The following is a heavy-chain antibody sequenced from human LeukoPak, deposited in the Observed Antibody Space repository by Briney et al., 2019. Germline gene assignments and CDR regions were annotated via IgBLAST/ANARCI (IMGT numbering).Heavy chain of an antibody. J-gene: IGHJ4*02. CDR2: IGSAT. D-gene: IGHD3-22*01. CDR3: ARSRDDSSGYLPPFDY. CDR1: GFTFSDFS. V-gene: IGHV3-48*01. Sequence: TGGSLRLSCVASGFTFSDFSLNWVRQAPGKGLEWISYIGSATYYADSVKGRFTISRDNAKNSLYLQMNSLRAEDTAVYYCARSRDDSSGYLPPFDYWGQGTLVTVSS.